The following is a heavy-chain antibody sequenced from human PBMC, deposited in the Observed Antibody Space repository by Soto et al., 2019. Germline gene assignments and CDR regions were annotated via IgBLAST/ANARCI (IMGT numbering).Heavy chain of an antibody. V-gene: IGHV3-20*04. CDR3: ARGGRDSSGYYYSLLYYFDY. J-gene: IGHJ4*02. CDR1: GFTFDDYG. CDR2: INWNGGST. D-gene: IGHD3-22*01. Sequence: GGSLRLSCAASGFTFDDYGMSWVRQAPGKGLEWVSGINWNGGSTGYADSVKGRFTISRDNAKNSLFLQMNSLRAEDTALYYFARGGRDSSGYYYSLLYYFDYWGQGTLVTVSS.